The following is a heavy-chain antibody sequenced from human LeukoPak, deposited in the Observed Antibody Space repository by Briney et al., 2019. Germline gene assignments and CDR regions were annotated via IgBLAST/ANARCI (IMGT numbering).Heavy chain of an antibody. D-gene: IGHD6-6*01. J-gene: IGHJ3*02. Sequence: PSETLSLTCTDSGGSISSYYWSWIRQPPGKGLEWIGYIYYSGSTNYNPSLKSRVTISVDTSKNQFSLKLSSVTAADTAVYYCARVHSSSADAFDIWGHGTMVTVSS. CDR2: IYYSGST. V-gene: IGHV4-59*01. CDR1: GGSISSYY. CDR3: ARVHSSSADAFDI.